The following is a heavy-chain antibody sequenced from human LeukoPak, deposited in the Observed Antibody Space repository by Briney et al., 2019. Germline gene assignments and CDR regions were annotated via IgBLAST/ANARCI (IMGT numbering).Heavy chain of an antibody. J-gene: IGHJ3*02. Sequence: PSETLSLTCTVSGGSISSSSYYWGWIRQPPGKGLEWIGSIYYSGSTYYNPSLKSRVTISVDTSKNQFSLKLSSVTAADTAVYYCARRPIWDAFDIWGQGTMVTVSS. CDR2: IYYSGST. CDR3: ARRPIWDAFDI. CDR1: GGSISSSSYY. V-gene: IGHV4-39*01. D-gene: IGHD1-26*01.